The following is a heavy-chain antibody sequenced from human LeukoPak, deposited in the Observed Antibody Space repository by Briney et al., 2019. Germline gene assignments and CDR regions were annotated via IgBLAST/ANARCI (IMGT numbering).Heavy chain of an antibody. V-gene: IGHV1-2*02. CDR1: VYTFTDYY. CDR2: INPNSGGT. CDR3: AIIRYNHYLDY. D-gene: IGHD5-24*01. Sequence: ASVNVFYKASVYTFTDYYLLWVRQAPGQGLEWMGWINPNSGGTNYAQTFQGRVTMTRDTSITTAYLELSRLRSDDTAVYYCAIIRYNHYLDYWGQGTLVTVSS. J-gene: IGHJ4*02.